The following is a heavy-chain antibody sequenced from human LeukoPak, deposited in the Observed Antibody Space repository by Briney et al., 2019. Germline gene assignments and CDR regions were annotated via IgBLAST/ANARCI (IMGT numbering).Heavy chain of an antibody. J-gene: IGHJ4*02. CDR2: ISWNSGSI. Sequence: GGSLRLSCAASGFTFDDYAMHWVRQAPGKGLEWVSGISWNSGSIGYADSVKGRFTISRDNAKNSLYLQMNSLRAEDMALYYCAKASVAGRYYFDYWGQGTLVTVSS. CDR1: GFTFDDYA. V-gene: IGHV3-9*03. CDR3: AKASVAGRYYFDY. D-gene: IGHD6-19*01.